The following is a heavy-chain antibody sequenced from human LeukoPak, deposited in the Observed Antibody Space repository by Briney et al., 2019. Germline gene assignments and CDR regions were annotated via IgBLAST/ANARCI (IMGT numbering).Heavy chain of an antibody. J-gene: IGHJ4*02. CDR1: GFTITNNW. CDR2: IKNDESTA. CDR3: ATVFKGSFLQDY. Sequence: GGSLRLSCVVSGFTITNNWMYWVRQPPGRGLVWVSRIKNDESTAVYADSVKGRFTISRDNAKNTLYLQMNSLRVEDTAVYYCATVFKGSFLQDYWGQGTLVTVSS. V-gene: IGHV3-74*03. D-gene: IGHD1-26*01.